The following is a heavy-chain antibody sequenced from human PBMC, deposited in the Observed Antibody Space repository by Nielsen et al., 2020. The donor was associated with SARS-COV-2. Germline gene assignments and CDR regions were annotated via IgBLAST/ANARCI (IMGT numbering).Heavy chain of an antibody. Sequence: GGSLRLSCTAYGFTFNNYGLHWVRQAPGKGLEWVAVISYDGSIKYSADSVKGRFTISRDNSKDTLYLQMNSLRADDTAVYYCARARATIFGLVMSYGMDVWGQGTTVAVSS. CDR2: ISYDGSIK. J-gene: IGHJ6*02. CDR1: GFTFNNYG. CDR3: ARARATIFGLVMSYGMDV. D-gene: IGHD3/OR15-3a*01. V-gene: IGHV3-30*03.